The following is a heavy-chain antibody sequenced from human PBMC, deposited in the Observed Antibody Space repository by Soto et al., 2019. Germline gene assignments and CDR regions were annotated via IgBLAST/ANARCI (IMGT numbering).Heavy chain of an antibody. V-gene: IGHV1-2*04. J-gene: IGHJ6*03. CDR2: INPNSGGT. D-gene: IGHD5-12*01. CDR1: GYTFTGYY. Sequence: ASVKVSCKASGYTFTGYYMHWVRQAPGQGLEWMGWINPNSGGTNYAQKFQGWVTMTRDTSISTAYMELSRLRSDDTAVYYCARGEGIGATTPTYYHYFYIDVWGKGTTDTVSS. CDR3: ARGEGIGATTPTYYHYFYIDV.